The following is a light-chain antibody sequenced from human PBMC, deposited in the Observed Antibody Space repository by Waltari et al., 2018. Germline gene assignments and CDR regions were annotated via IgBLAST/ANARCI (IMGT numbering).Light chain of an antibody. CDR1: QSISIY. V-gene: IGKV1-39*01. Sequence: DIQMTQSPSSLSASVGDRVTITCQESQSISIYLNWYQQKPGKAPKLLIYAASSLQSGVPSRFSGSGSGTDFTLTISSLQPEDFATYYCQQYNIWPWTFGPGTNVDIK. CDR2: AAS. CDR3: QQYNIWPWT. J-gene: IGKJ1*01.